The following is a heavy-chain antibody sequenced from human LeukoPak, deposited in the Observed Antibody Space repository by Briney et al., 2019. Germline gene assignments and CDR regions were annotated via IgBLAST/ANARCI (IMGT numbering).Heavy chain of an antibody. CDR2: IYRDGST. V-gene: IGHV4-38-2*02. D-gene: IGHD6-13*01. CDR1: GYSIISGYH. Sequence: PSETLSLTCSVSGYSIISGYHWAWIRQPPGKGLEWIGSIYRDGSTYYNPSLKSRITMSVDTSKNQFSLEVNSATAADTAVYYCATDESWPTEYFQHWGQGTLVTVSS. J-gene: IGHJ1*01. CDR3: ATDESWPTEYFQH.